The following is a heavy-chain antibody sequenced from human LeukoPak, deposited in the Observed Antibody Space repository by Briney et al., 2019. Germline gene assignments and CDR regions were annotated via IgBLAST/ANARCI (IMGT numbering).Heavy chain of an antibody. Sequence: ASVKVSCKASGYTFTSYDINWVRQATGQGLEWMGWMNPNSGNTGYAQKFQGRVTMTRNTSISTAYMELSSLRSEDTAVYYCARALLAYCSSTSCYGNWFDPWGQGTLVTVSS. CDR2: MNPNSGNT. J-gene: IGHJ5*02. CDR3: ARALLAYCSSTSCYGNWFDP. V-gene: IGHV1-8*01. CDR1: GYTFTSYD. D-gene: IGHD2-2*01.